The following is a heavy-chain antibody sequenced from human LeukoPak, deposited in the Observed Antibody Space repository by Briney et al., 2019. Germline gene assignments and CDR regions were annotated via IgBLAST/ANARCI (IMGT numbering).Heavy chain of an antibody. D-gene: IGHD3-3*01. CDR2: IYYSGST. V-gene: IGHV4-59*01. CDR1: GGSISSYY. CDR3: GRMEYYFDY. J-gene: IGHJ4*02. Sequence: SETLSLTCTVSGGSISSYYWSWIRQPPGKGLEWIGYIYYSGSTNYNPSLKSRVTMSADTSENQFSLRLSSVTAADTAVYYCGRMEYYFDYWGQGTLVTVSS.